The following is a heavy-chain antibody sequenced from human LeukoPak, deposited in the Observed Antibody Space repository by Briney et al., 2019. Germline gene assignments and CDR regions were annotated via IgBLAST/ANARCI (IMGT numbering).Heavy chain of an antibody. CDR2: IKGDGSEI. J-gene: IGHJ4*02. Sequence: GGSLRLSCAASGFTFSNYWMRWVRQAPGKGLVWVSGIKGDGSEITYADSMKGRVTIYRDNAKNTLYLQMNSLRAEDTAVYYCASESASRNWYNWGQGTLVTVS. CDR1: GFTFSNYW. CDR3: ASESASRNWYN. V-gene: IGHV3-74*03. D-gene: IGHD6-13*01.